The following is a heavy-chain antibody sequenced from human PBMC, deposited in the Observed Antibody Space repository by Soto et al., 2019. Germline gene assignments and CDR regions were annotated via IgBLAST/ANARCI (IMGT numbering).Heavy chain of an antibody. CDR1: GFTFSTYG. CDR3: APLGGGAQDNY. Sequence: QVQLVESGGGVVQPGRSLRLSCAASGFTFSTYGMHWVRQAPGKGLEWVAAISYDGSKKYYADSVKGRFTISRDNSENTLYLQMNSLRAEDTAMYSCAPLGGGAQDNYWGQGTLVTVSS. CDR2: ISYDGSKK. V-gene: IGHV3-30*03. J-gene: IGHJ4*02. D-gene: IGHD1-26*01.